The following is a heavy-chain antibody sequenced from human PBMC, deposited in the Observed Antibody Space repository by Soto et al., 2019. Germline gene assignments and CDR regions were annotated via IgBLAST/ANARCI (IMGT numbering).Heavy chain of an antibody. CDR2: ISSSSSYI. J-gene: IGHJ5*02. Sequence: GGSLRLSCAASGFTFSSYSMNWVRQAPGKGLEWVSSISSSSSYIYYADSVKGRFTISRDNAKNSLYLQMNSLRAEDTAVYYCARDSRPISGFLEWLLYNWFDPWGQGTLVTVSS. D-gene: IGHD3-3*01. CDR3: ARDSRPISGFLEWLLYNWFDP. CDR1: GFTFSSYS. V-gene: IGHV3-21*01.